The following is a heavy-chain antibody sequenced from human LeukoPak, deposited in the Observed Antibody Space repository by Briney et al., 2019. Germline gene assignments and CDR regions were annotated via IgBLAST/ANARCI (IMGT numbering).Heavy chain of an antibody. CDR2: ISAYNGDT. V-gene: IGHV1-18*01. J-gene: IGHJ3*02. D-gene: IGHD3-22*01. Sequence: ASVKVSCKASGYTFTNYGITWVRQAPGQGLEWMGWISAYNGDTNYAQRFQGRITMTTDTSTTTAYMELRSLRSDDTAVYYCARLSPRGYYDSSGYPIWGQGTMVTVSS. CDR3: ARLSPRGYYDSSGYPI. CDR1: GYTFTNYG.